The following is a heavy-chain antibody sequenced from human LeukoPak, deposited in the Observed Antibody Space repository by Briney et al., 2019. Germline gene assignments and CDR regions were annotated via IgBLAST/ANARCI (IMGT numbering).Heavy chain of an antibody. D-gene: IGHD3-16*02. Sequence: PSETLSLTCTGSGGSISSGSYYWSWIRQPAGKGLEWIGRIYTSGSTNYNASLKSRVTISVDTSKNQFSLKLSSVTAADTAVYYCAREGVWGSYRHYYFDYWGQGTLVTVSS. CDR2: IYTSGST. V-gene: IGHV4-61*02. CDR1: GGSISSGSYY. CDR3: AREGVWGSYRHYYFDY. J-gene: IGHJ4*02.